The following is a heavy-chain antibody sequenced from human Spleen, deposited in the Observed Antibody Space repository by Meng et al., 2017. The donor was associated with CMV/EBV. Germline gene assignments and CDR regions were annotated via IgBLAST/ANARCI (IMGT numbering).Heavy chain of an antibody. CDR3: ARGRTTVTTDENWFDP. D-gene: IGHD4-17*01. CDR2: INDSGNT. CDR1: GESFSGYY. Sequence: QGHLQPWGAGLLKPSGTLSPTCAVYGESFSGYYWSWIRQPPGKGLEWIGEINDSGNTNYNPSLKSRVTISVDTSKNQFSLKLSSVTAADTAVYYCARGRTTVTTDENWFDPWGQGTLVTVSS. J-gene: IGHJ5*02. V-gene: IGHV4-34*01.